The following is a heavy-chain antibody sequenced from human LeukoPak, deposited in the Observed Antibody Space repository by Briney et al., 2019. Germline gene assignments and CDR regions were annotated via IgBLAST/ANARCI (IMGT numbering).Heavy chain of an antibody. Sequence: GGSLRLSCAASGFTFTSHGMHWVRQAPGKGLEWVAFTRNDGNNKYYADSVKGRFTISRDNSKNTLYLQMNSLRAADTAVYYCARDKGTSYLPSFDYWGQGTLVTVSS. V-gene: IGHV3-30*02. CDR1: GFTFTSHG. CDR3: ARDKGTSYLPSFDY. J-gene: IGHJ4*02. CDR2: TRNDGNNK. D-gene: IGHD6-6*01.